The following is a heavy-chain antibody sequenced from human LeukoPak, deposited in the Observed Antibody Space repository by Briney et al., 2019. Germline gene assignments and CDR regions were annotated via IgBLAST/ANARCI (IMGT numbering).Heavy chain of an antibody. D-gene: IGHD3-9*01. V-gene: IGHV3-20*04. CDR3: ARGSYYDILTGYYEKLFDY. CDR1: GFTFDDYG. CDR2: INWNGGST. J-gene: IGHJ4*02. Sequence: GGSLRLSCAASGFTFDDYGMSWVRQAPGKGLEWVSGINWNGGSTGYADSVKGRFTISRENAKNSLYLQMNSLRAEDTALYYCARGSYYDILTGYYEKLFDYWGQGTLVTVSS.